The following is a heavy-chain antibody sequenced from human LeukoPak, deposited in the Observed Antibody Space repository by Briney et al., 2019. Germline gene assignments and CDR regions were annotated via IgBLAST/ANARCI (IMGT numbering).Heavy chain of an antibody. D-gene: IGHD3-16*01. Sequence: ASVKVSCKASGYTFTDSSIHWVRHAPGQGLEWLGWIHPISGATHYKQKFQGRVILTRDTSIGTAYMEVTRLTSDDTAVYYCARGESVIRITYPWGQGTQVTVSS. J-gene: IGHJ4*02. V-gene: IGHV1-2*02. CDR3: ARGESVIRITYP. CDR2: IHPISGAT. CDR1: GYTFTDSS.